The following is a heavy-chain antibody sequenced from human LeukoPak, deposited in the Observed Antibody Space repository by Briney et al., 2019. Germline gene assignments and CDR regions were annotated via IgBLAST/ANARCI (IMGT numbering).Heavy chain of an antibody. Sequence: SETLSLTCTVSGGSISSYYWSWIRQPAGKGLEWIGRIYSSGSTNYNPSLKSRVTISVDTSKNQFSLKLNSVTAADTAVYYCARRGYGSGSFNRYYFDYWGQGILVTVSS. V-gene: IGHV4-4*07. D-gene: IGHD3-10*01. J-gene: IGHJ4*02. CDR2: IYSSGST. CDR1: GGSISSYY. CDR3: ARRGYGSGSFNRYYFDY.